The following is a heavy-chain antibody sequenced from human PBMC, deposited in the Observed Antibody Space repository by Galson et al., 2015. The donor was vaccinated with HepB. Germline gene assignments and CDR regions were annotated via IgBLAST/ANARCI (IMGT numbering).Heavy chain of an antibody. CDR1: GFTFSRFG. Sequence: SLRLSCAASGFTFSRFGMHWVRQAPGKGLEWMGCIWYDGSNTHTADSVKGRFSISRDNSRNTLYLHMNSLGAEDTAVYYCARETVILNWSLDLWGRGTLVTVSS. CDR2: IWYDGSNT. D-gene: IGHD3-16*02. J-gene: IGHJ2*01. V-gene: IGHV3-33*01. CDR3: ARETVILNWSLDL.